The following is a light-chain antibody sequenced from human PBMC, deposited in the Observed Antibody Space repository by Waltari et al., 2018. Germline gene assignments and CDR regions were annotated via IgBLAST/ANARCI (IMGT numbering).Light chain of an antibody. V-gene: IGKV3-11*01. CDR1: QSVSVY. J-gene: IGKJ4*01. CDR2: DAS. CDR3: QQRSNWPLT. Sequence: EIVFTQSLVTLSLSPGGGATLSCRASQSVSVYLAWYQLKPGQAPRLLIYDASNRATGIPARFSGSGSGTDFTLTISSLEPEDFAVYYCQQRSNWPLTFGGGTKVDIK.